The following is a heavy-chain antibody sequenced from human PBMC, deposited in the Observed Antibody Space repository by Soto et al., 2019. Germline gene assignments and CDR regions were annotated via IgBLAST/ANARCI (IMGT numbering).Heavy chain of an antibody. CDR1: GGSISSYY. CDR3: ARESYYDFWSGYHVRAGGWFDP. Sequence: SETLSLTCTVSGGSISSYYWSWIRQPPGKGLEWIGYIYYSGSTNYNPSLKSRVTISVDTSKNQFSLKLSSVTAADTAVYYCARESYYDFWSGYHVRAGGWFDPWGQGTLVTVSS. V-gene: IGHV4-59*01. D-gene: IGHD3-3*01. CDR2: IYYSGST. J-gene: IGHJ5*02.